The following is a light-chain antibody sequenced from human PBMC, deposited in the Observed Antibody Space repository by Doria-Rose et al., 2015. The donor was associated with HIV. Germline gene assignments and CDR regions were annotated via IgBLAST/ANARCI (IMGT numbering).Light chain of an antibody. J-gene: IGLJ1*01. V-gene: IGLV2-14*01. CDR3: SSYATSGTLIV. CDR2: EVS. CDR1: SSDIGGHNY. Sequence: SPGQSITISCTGTSSDIGGHNYVSWYQHHPGRAPKLIIYEVSNRPSGVSHRFSGSKSGNAASLTISGLQAEGEADYYCSSYATSGTLIVFGTGTKVTVL.